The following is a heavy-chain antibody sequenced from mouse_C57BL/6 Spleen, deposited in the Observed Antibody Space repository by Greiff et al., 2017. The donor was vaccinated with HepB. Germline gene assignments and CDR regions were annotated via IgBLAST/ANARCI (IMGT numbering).Heavy chain of an antibody. D-gene: IGHD1-1*01. CDR2: IWGVGST. V-gene: IGHV2-6*01. J-gene: IGHJ3*01. Sequence: VQLQESGPGLVAPSQSLSITCTVSGFSLTRYGVDWVRQSPGKGLEWLGVIWGVGSTNYNSDLKSRLSISKDNSKSQVFLKMNSLQTDDTAMYYCASGYYGWFAYWGQGTLVTVSS. CDR1: GFSLTRYG. CDR3: ASGYYGWFAY.